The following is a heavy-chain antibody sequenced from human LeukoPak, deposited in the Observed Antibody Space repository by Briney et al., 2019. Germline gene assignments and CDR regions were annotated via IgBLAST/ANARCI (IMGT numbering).Heavy chain of an antibody. J-gene: IGHJ4*02. CDR3: ARVAEIQLWLRSAFDY. CDR1: GFTFSTYS. Sequence: GGSLRLSCTASGFTFSTYSMNWVRQAPGEGLEWVSFISTGSSTIYYADSVKGRFTISRDNAKNSLYLQMNSLRDEDTAVYYCARVAEIQLWLRSAFDYWGQGTLVTVSS. CDR2: ISTGSSTI. V-gene: IGHV3-48*02. D-gene: IGHD5-18*01.